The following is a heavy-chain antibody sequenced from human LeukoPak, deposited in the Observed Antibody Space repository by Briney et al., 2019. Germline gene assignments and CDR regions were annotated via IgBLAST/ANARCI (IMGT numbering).Heavy chain of an antibody. CDR1: GFTFSSYS. V-gene: IGHV3-48*04. CDR2: ISSSSSTI. J-gene: IGHJ3*02. CDR3: ARDTLLDI. Sequence: PGGSLRLSCAASGFTFSSYSMNWVRQAPGKGLEWVSYISSSSSTIYYADSVKGRFAISRDNAKNSLYLQMNSLRAEDTAVYYCARDTLLDIWGQGTMVTVSS.